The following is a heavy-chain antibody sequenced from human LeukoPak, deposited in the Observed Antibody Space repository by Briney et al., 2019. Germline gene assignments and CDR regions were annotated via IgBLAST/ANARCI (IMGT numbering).Heavy chain of an antibody. CDR3: AKATSSITMVRAL. D-gene: IGHD3-10*01. CDR2: ISSNGGST. CDR1: GFTFSNYA. V-gene: IGHV3-64*01. Sequence: GGSLRLSCAASGFTFSNYAMHWVRQAPGKGLEYVSAISSNGGSTYYARSVKGRFSISRDNSKNTLYLQMNSLRAEDTAVYYCAKATSSITMVRALWGQGTLVTVSS. J-gene: IGHJ4*02.